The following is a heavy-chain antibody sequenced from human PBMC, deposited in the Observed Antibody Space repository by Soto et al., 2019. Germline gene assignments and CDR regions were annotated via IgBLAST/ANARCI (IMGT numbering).Heavy chain of an antibody. CDR1: GGSVNSPNW. D-gene: IGHD6-19*01. CDR2: MHHSGSS. V-gene: IGHV4-4*02. J-gene: IGHJ4*02. Sequence: QVQLQQSGPGLVEPSWTLSLTCAVSGGSVNSPNWWNWVRQPPETGLEWIGEMHHSGSSNYNPSLKTRLTLSVDKSNNELSMNLNSVTAADTAIYYWGRANSSGSPIDSWGQGILVTVSS. CDR3: GRANSSGSPIDS.